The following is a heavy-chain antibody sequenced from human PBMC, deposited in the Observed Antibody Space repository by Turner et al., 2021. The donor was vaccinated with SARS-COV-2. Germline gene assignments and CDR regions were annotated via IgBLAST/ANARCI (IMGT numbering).Heavy chain of an antibody. V-gene: IGHV3-23*01. J-gene: IGHJ4*02. CDR1: GTTFSSYA. D-gene: IGHD6-19*01. CDR2: SSGSGGST. Sequence: EVQVLESAGGLVVPGGSLVLSCAASGTTFSSYAMSWVRQAPGEGLEWFSASSGSGGSTYYASPVKSLFTISRDNSKNTLYLQMTGLRADDTAVYYCAKGPMYSSGWTAGWGQGTLVTVSS. CDR3: AKGPMYSSGWTAG.